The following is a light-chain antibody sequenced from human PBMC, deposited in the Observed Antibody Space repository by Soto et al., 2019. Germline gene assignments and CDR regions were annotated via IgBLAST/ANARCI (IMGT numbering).Light chain of an antibody. CDR2: GAS. J-gene: IGKJ1*01. CDR3: QQYDVSPPWT. CDR1: QTIARSY. V-gene: IGKV3-20*01. Sequence: EIVLTQSPGTLSLSLGERATLSCRASQTIARSYLAWYQQKPGQAPRLLFYGASNRATGIPDRFSGSGSGTDFTLTISRLEPEDFAVYYCQQYDVSPPWTFGQGTQVEIK.